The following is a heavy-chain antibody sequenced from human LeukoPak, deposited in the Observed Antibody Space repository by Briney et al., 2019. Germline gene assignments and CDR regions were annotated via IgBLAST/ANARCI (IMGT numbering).Heavy chain of an antibody. CDR3: ARDRMGTVMVPIDY. Sequence: SETLSLTCIVSGGSISSSSYYWGWIRQPPGKGLEWIGSIYYSGSTYYNPSLKSRVTISVDTSKNQFSLKLRSVTAADTAVYYCARDRMGTVMVPIDYWGQGTLVTVSS. CDR1: GGSISSSSYY. J-gene: IGHJ4*02. D-gene: IGHD5-18*01. V-gene: IGHV4-39*07. CDR2: IYYSGST.